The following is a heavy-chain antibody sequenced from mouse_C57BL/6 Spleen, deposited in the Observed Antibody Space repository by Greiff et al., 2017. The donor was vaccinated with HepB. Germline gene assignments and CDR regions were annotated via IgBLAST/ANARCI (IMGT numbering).Heavy chain of an antibody. Sequence: VQLQQSGAELVRPGASVKLSCTASGFNIKDDYMHWVKQRPEQGLEWIGWIDPENGDTEYASKFQGKATITADTSSNTAYLQLSSLTSEDTAVYYCTRAEGAWCAYWGQGTLVTVSA. CDR3: TRAEGAWCAY. CDR2: IDPENGDT. CDR1: GFNIKDDY. J-gene: IGHJ3*01. V-gene: IGHV14-4*01.